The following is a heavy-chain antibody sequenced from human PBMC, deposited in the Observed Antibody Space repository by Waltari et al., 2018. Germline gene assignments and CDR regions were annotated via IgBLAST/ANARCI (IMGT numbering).Heavy chain of an antibody. Sequence: QVQLVQSGAEVKKPGSSVKVSCKASGGTFSSYAISWVRQAPGQGLEWMGMIIPILGIANYAQKFQGRVTITADKSTSTAYMELSSLRSEDTAVYYCAREWGYSSSWYLSYFDYWGQGTLVTVSS. V-gene: IGHV1-69*04. J-gene: IGHJ4*02. CDR3: AREWGYSSSWYLSYFDY. CDR1: GGTFSSYA. CDR2: IIPILGIA. D-gene: IGHD6-13*01.